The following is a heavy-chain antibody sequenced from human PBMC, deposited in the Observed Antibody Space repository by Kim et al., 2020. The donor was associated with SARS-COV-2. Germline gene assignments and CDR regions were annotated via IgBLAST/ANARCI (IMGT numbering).Heavy chain of an antibody. J-gene: IGHJ4*02. Sequence: GGSLRLSCAASGFTVSSNYMSWVRQAPGKGLEWVSVIYSGGSTYYADSVKGRFTISRDNSKNTLYLQMNSLRAEDTAVYYCASWADGDYFAGGGNDYWGQGTLVTVSS. D-gene: IGHD4-17*01. V-gene: IGHV3-53*01. CDR3: ASWADGDYFAGGGNDY. CDR1: GFTVSSNY. CDR2: IYSGGST.